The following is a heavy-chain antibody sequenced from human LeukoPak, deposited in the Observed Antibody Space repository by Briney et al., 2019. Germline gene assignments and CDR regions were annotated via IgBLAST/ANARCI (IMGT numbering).Heavy chain of an antibody. Sequence: GGSLRLPCAASGFTFSSYAMHWVRQAPGKGLEWVAVISYDGSNKYYADSVKDRFTISRDNSKNTLYLQMNSLRAEDTAVYYCAHSSGYYWSVGYFDYWGQGTLVTVSS. J-gene: IGHJ4*02. CDR3: AHSSGYYWSVGYFDY. D-gene: IGHD3-22*01. CDR2: ISYDGSNK. V-gene: IGHV3-30-3*01. CDR1: GFTFSSYA.